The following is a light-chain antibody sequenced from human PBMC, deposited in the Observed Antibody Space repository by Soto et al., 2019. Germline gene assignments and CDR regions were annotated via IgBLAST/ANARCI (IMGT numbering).Light chain of an antibody. CDR3: HQSYSNPPWT. J-gene: IGKJ1*01. V-gene: IGKV1-39*01. Sequence: VQMTQSPSSLSASVGDRITITCRASQNISTYLNWYQQKPGEAPTLLVYDSSTLQSGVPSRFSGSGFGAEFTLTVSSLQAEDFATYYCHQSYSNPPWTFGQGTKVEI. CDR2: DSS. CDR1: QNISTY.